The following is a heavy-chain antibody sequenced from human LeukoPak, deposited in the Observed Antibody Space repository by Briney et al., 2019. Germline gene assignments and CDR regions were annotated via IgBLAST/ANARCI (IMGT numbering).Heavy chain of an antibody. CDR1: GFTFSSYA. J-gene: IGHJ4*02. CDR2: ISGSGGST. Sequence: GGPLRLSCAASGFTFSSYAMSWVRQAPGKGLEWVSAISGSGGSTYYADSVKGRFTISRDNSKNTLYLQMNSLRAEDTAVYYCAKGGFLEWLLFIFDYWGQGTLVTVSS. V-gene: IGHV3-23*01. D-gene: IGHD3-3*01. CDR3: AKGGFLEWLLFIFDY.